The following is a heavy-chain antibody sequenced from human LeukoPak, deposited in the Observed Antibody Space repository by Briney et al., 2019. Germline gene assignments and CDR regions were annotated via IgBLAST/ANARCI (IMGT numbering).Heavy chain of an antibody. CDR3: ARARDYYDSSAYPNWFDP. CDR1: GGSISSYY. D-gene: IGHD3-22*01. J-gene: IGHJ5*02. Sequence: SETLSLSCTLSGGSISSYYWSWIRQPAGTGLEWIGRIYTSGSTNYNPSLKSRVTISVDKSKNQFSLKLSSVTAADTAVYYCARARDYYDSSAYPNWFDPWGQGTLVTVSS. CDR2: IYTSGST. V-gene: IGHV4-4*07.